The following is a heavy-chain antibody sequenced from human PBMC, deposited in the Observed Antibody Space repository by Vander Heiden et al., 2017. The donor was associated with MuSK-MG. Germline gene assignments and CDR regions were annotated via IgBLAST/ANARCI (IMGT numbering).Heavy chain of an antibody. CDR2: MNPNSGNT. CDR3: ARGRRSSSWCRTWGSYYGMDV. Sequence: QVQLVQSGAEVKKPGASVKVSCKASGYTFTSYDINWVRQATGQGLEWMGWMNPNSGNTGYAQKFQGRVTMTRNTSISTAYMELSSLRSEDTAVYYCARGRRSSSWCRTWGSYYGMDVWGQGTTGTVSS. V-gene: IGHV1-8*01. D-gene: IGHD6-13*01. CDR1: GYTFTSYD. J-gene: IGHJ6*02.